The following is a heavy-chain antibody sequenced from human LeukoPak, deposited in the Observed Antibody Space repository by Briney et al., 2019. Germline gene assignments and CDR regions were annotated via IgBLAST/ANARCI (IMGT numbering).Heavy chain of an antibody. Sequence: SETLSLTCTVSGGSISSSSYYWGWIRQPPGKGLEWIGSIYYSGSTYYNPSLKSRVTIPVDTSKNQFSLKLSSVTAADTAVYYCARHGPSSSWYDYYYYYMDVWGKGTTVTVSS. CDR1: GGSISSSSYY. CDR2: IYYSGST. J-gene: IGHJ6*03. CDR3: ARHGPSSSWYDYYYYYMDV. V-gene: IGHV4-39*01. D-gene: IGHD6-13*01.